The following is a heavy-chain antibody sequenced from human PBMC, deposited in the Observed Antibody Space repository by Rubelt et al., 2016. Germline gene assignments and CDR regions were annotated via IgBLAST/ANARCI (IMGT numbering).Heavy chain of an antibody. D-gene: IGHD4-17*01. CDR1: VGSFSGYS. V-gene: IGHV4-34*01. CDR2: VNHIGST. CDR3: VYGDYGVDC. Sequence: QVQVQQWGAGLLKPSETLSLTCAVYVGSFSGYSWCWIRQPPGKGLEWIGKVNHIGSTDYNPFLKSQVTISLDTSKNQLSRKLEPVTAADTGGYYCVYGDYGVDCWGQGTLVAVSS. J-gene: IGHJ4*02.